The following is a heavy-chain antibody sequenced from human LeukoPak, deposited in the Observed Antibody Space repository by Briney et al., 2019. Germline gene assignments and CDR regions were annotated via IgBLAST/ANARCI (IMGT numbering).Heavy chain of an antibody. CDR2: IDSIGDST. Sequence: GRSLRLSCAASGFTFSSYGMHWVRQAPGKGLEYVSVIDSIGDSTYYANSVKGRFSISRDNSKNTLYLQMDSLRAEDMAVYYCARADCSSSGCHTVSYWGQGTLVTVSS. J-gene: IGHJ4*02. CDR1: GFTFSSYG. D-gene: IGHD2-2*02. V-gene: IGHV3-64*01. CDR3: ARADCSSSGCHTVSY.